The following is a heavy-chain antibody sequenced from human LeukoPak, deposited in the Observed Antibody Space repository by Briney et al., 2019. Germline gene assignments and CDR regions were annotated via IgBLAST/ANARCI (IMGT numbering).Heavy chain of an antibody. Sequence: PGGSLRLSCAAFGFMFSDYFXSWIXQAPGXELEWISYISSNSKYTKYADSVKGRFTISRDNAKKSLYLQMNSLRAEDTAVYYCARDNGNKYYFDYWGQGTLVTVSS. D-gene: IGHD2-8*01. J-gene: IGHJ4*02. CDR1: GFMFSDYF. V-gene: IGHV3-11*05. CDR3: ARDNGNKYYFDY. CDR2: ISSNSKYT.